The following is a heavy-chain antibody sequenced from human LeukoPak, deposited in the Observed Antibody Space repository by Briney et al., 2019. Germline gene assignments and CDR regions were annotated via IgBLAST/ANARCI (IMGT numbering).Heavy chain of an antibody. Sequence: PGGSLRLSCAASGFTFSSCAMSWVRQAPGKGLEWVSSISGSGGSTYYTDSVKGRFTISRDNSKNTLYLQMNSLRAEDTAVYYCAKDSAYYYGMDVWGQGTTVTVSS. CDR1: GFTFSSCA. D-gene: IGHD6-25*01. CDR2: ISGSGGST. V-gene: IGHV3-23*01. J-gene: IGHJ6*02. CDR3: AKDSAYYYGMDV.